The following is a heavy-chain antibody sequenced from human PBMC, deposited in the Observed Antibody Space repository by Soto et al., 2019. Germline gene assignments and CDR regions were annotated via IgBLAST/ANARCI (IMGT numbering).Heavy chain of an antibody. CDR1: GGAFSGYY. CDR2: INYSGST. D-gene: IGHD2-2*01. CDR3: GSPKVTGYCSTTCCSTDGLDV. V-gene: IGHV4-34*01. J-gene: IGHJ6*02. Sequence: SETLSLTCATYGGAFSGYYWSWIRQPPGKGLEWIGEINYSGSTNYNPSLKSRVTISVDTSKNQFSLRLSSVTAADTAVYYCGSPKVTGYCSTTCCSTDGLDVWGQGTTVTVSS.